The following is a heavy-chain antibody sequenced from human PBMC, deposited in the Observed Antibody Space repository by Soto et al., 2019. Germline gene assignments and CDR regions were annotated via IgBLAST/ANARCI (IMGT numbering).Heavy chain of an antibody. CDR1: GFTFSSYA. J-gene: IGHJ5*02. CDR2: ISGSGGST. V-gene: IGHV3-23*01. Sequence: GGSLRLSCAASGFTFSSYAMSWVRQAPGKGLEWVSAISGSGGSTYYADSVKGRFTISRDNSKNTLYLQMNSLRAEDTAVYYCAKERGAARLEKKWFDHWGQGTLVTVSS. CDR3: AKERGAARLEKKWFDH. D-gene: IGHD6-6*01.